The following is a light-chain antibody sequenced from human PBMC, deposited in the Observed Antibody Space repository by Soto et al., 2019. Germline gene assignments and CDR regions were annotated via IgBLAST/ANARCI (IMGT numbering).Light chain of an antibody. CDR1: QSVSSSY. V-gene: IGKV3-20*01. CDR3: QHYDSSPSLT. Sequence: EIVLTQSPGTLSLSPGERATLSCRANQSVSSSYLAWYQQKPGQAPRLLIYGASSRATGIPDRFSGSGSGTDFTLTISRLEPEDFAVYYCQHYDSSPSLTFGGGTRWIS. J-gene: IGKJ4*01. CDR2: GAS.